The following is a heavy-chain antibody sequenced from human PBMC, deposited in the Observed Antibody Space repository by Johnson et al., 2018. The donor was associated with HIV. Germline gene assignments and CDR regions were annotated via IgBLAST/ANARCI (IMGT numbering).Heavy chain of an antibody. D-gene: IGHD5-12*01. V-gene: IGHV3-30-3*01. Sequence: QVQLVESGGNVVQPGRSLRLSCAASGFTFSDYAMHWVRQAPGKGLEWVAVISYDGSNKYYPDSVKGRFTISRDNFKNTLYLQMNSLRAEDTAVYYCAKVRGWSDDTFDIWGQGTMVTVSS. CDR2: ISYDGSNK. J-gene: IGHJ3*02. CDR1: GFTFSDYA. CDR3: AKVRGWSDDTFDI.